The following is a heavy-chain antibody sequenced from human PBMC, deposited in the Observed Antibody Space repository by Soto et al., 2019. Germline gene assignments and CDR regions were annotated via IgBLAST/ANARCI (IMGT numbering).Heavy chain of an antibody. D-gene: IGHD5-12*01. CDR2: IYHSGST. CDR3: ARPSSGFDT. CDR1: GGSISSTNG. Sequence: PSETLSHTCGVAGGSISSTNGWSWVRQPPGKGLEWVGEIYHSGSTNYNPSLKSRVTISVDKSKNQFSLKLSSVTAADTAVYYCARPSSGFDTWGQGTLVTVSS. J-gene: IGHJ5*02. V-gene: IGHV4-4*02.